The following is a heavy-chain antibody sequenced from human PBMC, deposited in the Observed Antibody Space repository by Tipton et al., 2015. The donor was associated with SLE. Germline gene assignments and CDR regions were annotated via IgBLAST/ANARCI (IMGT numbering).Heavy chain of an antibody. CDR3: ASHAENLFDP. J-gene: IGHJ5*02. V-gene: IGHV4-38-2*02. Sequence: TLSLTCTVSGYSISSGYYWGWIRQPPGKGLEWIGRIYHSGSTYYNPSLKSRVTISVDTSKNQFSLKLRFVTAADTAVYYCASHAENLFDPWGQGTLVTVSS. CDR1: GYSISSGYY. CDR2: IYHSGST.